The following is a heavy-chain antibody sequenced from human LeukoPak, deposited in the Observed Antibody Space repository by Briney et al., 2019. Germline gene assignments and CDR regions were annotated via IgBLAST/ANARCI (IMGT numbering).Heavy chain of an antibody. V-gene: IGHV1-2*02. CDR3: ARSRLAEGAFIDY. Sequence: ASVRVSCKASGYTFTGYYMHWVRQAPGQGLEWMGWINPNSGGTNYAQKFQGRVTMTRDTSISTAYMELSRLRSDDTAVYYCARSRLAEGAFIDYWGQGTLVIVSS. J-gene: IGHJ4*02. D-gene: IGHD3-16*01. CDR2: INPNSGGT. CDR1: GYTFTGYY.